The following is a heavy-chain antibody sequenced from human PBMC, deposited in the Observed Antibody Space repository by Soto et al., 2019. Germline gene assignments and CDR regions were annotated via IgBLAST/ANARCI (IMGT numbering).Heavy chain of an antibody. D-gene: IGHD3-3*01. J-gene: IGHJ4*02. Sequence: GGSMRVSRAASGFNFSSYARSWVRKAPGKGLEWVSAISGSGGSTYYADSVKGRFTISRDNSKNTLYLQMNSLRAEDTAVYYCAKGYDFWSGYSHYFDYWGQGTLVTVS. CDR3: AKGYDFWSGYSHYFDY. CDR2: ISGSGGST. CDR1: GFNFSSYA. V-gene: IGHV3-23*01.